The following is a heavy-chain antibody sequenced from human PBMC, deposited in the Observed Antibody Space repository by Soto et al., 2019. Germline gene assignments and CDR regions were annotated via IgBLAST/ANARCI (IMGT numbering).Heavy chain of an antibody. CDR2: IYSGGST. CDR3: AREKLLWFGELLSNWFDP. J-gene: IGHJ5*02. Sequence: PGGSLRLSCAASGFTVSSNYMSWVRQAPGKGLEWVSVIYSGGSTYYADSVKGRFTISRDNSKNTLYLQMNSLRAEDTAVYYCAREKLLWFGELLSNWFDPWGQGTLVTVSS. V-gene: IGHV3-53*01. CDR1: GFTVSSNY. D-gene: IGHD3-10*01.